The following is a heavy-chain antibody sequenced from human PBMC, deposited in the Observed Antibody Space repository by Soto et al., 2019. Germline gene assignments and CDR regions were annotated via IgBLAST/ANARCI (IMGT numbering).Heavy chain of an antibody. V-gene: IGHV1-46*01. D-gene: IGHD4-4*01. J-gene: IGHJ4*02. CDR1: GYTFTSYY. CDR3: ARDSRLHDYRQHSVIDY. Sequence: GASVKVSCKASGYTFTSYYMHWVRQAPGQGLEWMGIINPSGGSTSYAQKLQGRVTMTRDTSTSTVYMELSSLRSEDTAVYYCARDSRLHDYRQHSVIDYWGQGTLVTVSS. CDR2: INPSGGST.